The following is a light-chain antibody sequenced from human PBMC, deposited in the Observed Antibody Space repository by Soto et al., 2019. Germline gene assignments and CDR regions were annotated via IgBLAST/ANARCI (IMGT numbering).Light chain of an antibody. V-gene: IGKV1-39*01. Sequence: DIQMTQSPSSLSASVGDRVTITCRTSQSVDNFLNWYQQKPGKAPKLLIYATSTLQNGVPSRSSGSGSRKDITLTISSLQAEDFATDFCQRHELNFAWTCGEGTMVEI. CDR3: QRHELNFAWT. CDR2: ATS. J-gene: IGKJ1*01. CDR1: QSVDNF.